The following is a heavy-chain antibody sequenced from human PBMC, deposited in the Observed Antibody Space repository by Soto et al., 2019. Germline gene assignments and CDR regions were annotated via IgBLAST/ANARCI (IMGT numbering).Heavy chain of an antibody. V-gene: IGHV3-48*01. CDR1: GLTFSSYS. J-gene: IGHJ4*02. CDR2: ISSSSSTI. Sequence: PGGSLGLSCAASGLTFSSYSMNWVRQDPGRGLEWVSYISSSSSTIYYADSVKGRFTISRDNAKNSLYLQMNSLRAEDTAVYYCARGGLRFLEWLFPFDYWGQGTLVTVSS. D-gene: IGHD3-3*01. CDR3: ARGGLRFLEWLFPFDY.